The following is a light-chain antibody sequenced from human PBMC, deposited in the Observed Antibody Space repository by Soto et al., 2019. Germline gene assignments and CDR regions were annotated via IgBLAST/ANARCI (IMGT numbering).Light chain of an antibody. CDR1: NSNIGSNT. CDR3: AAWDDSRNGRV. J-gene: IGLJ1*01. CDR2: YDN. V-gene: IGLV1-44*01. Sequence: QSVLTQPPSASGTPGQRVTISCSGSNSNIGSNTVNWYQQLPGTAPKLLIYYDNLRPSGVPDRISGSKSGTSASLAISGIQSDDEADYYYAAWDDSRNGRVFGTGTKVTVL.